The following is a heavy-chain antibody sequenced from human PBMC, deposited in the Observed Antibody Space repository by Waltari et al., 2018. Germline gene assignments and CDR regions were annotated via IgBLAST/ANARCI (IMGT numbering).Heavy chain of an antibody. J-gene: IGHJ4*02. V-gene: IGHV4-39*01. D-gene: IGHD3-10*01. Sequence: QLQLQESGPGLVKPSETLSLTCTVSGGSISSSSYYWGWIRQPPGKGLEWIGCFYFSGDTYYNPSLKSRVTISVDTSKNQFSLKLSSVTPADTAVYYCARQKEQPGIDYWGQGTLVTVSS. CDR1: GGSISSSSYY. CDR2: FYFSGDT. CDR3: ARQKEQPGIDY.